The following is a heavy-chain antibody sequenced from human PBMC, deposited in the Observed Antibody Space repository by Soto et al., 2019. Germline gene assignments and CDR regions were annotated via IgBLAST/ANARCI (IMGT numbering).Heavy chain of an antibody. CDR2: INHSGTS. D-gene: IGHD6-19*01. J-gene: IGHJ4*02. Sequence: QGQLQQWGAGLLKPSETLSLTCAVYGGSFSGYYWSWIRQPPGKGLEWIGEINHSGTSNYNPSLKSRVAISVDTSKIQFSLTLSSVTAADTAVYYCARGPSGWSYYFDSWGQGTLVTVSS. CDR3: ARGPSGWSYYFDS. CDR1: GGSFSGYY. V-gene: IGHV4-34*01.